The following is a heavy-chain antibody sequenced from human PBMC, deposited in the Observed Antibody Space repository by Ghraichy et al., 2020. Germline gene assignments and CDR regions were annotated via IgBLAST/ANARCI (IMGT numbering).Heavy chain of an antibody. Sequence: SETLSLTCTVSGGSISSYYWNWIRQPPGKGLEWIGYIFYSGSTNYNSSLKSRVPISVDPSKNQFSLKLSPVPAADTAVYYCARDVVPSATKYGLDVWGQGTTVTVSS. CDR3: ARDVVPSATKYGLDV. CDR1: GGSISSYY. CDR2: IFYSGST. J-gene: IGHJ6*02. V-gene: IGHV4-59*01. D-gene: IGHD2-2*01.